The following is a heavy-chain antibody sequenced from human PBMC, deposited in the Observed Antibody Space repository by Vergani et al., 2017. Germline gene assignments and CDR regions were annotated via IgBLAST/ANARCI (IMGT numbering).Heavy chain of an antibody. Sequence: EVQLVPSGAEVKKPGESLQISCNGSRFSFSTYWIGWVRQMPGKGLEWMGLIFPGDSQIRSSLSFQGRVTISADKSISTAYLQWYSLQASDTAMYYCARLGDGYYDHGFDIWGQGTAVTVSS. D-gene: IGHD3-16*01. J-gene: IGHJ3*02. V-gene: IGHV5-51*01. CDR3: ARLGDGYYDHGFDI. CDR1: RFSFSTYW. CDR2: IFPGDSQI.